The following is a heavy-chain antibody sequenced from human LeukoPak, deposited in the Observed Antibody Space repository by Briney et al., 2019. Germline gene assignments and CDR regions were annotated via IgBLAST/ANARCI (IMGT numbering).Heavy chain of an antibody. V-gene: IGHV1-18*01. D-gene: IGHD3-22*01. Sequence: ASVKVSCKTSGYIFTSYGISSVRQAAGQGLEWMGWISVHNGYTRYAQKFQGRVTMTTDTSARTAYIDPRSLRPDDTAVYYCARDMRHYRNYDSSGYYYNFEYWGQGTQVTVSA. J-gene: IGHJ4*02. CDR2: ISVHNGYT. CDR3: ARDMRHYRNYDSSGYYYNFEY. CDR1: GYIFTSYG.